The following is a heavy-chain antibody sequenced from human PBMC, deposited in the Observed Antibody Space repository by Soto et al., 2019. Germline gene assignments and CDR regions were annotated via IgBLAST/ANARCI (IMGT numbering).Heavy chain of an antibody. CDR3: ARDDCSSTSCYVDYYYYYGMDV. V-gene: IGHV3-21*01. J-gene: IGHJ6*02. CDR2: ISSSSSYI. Sequence: GGSLRLSCAASGFTFSSYSMNWVRQAPGKGLEWVSSISSSSSYIYYADSVKGRFTISRDNAKNSLYLQMNSLRAEDTAVYYCARDDCSSTSCYVDYYYYYGMDVWGQGTTVTVSS. D-gene: IGHD2-2*01. CDR1: GFTFSSYS.